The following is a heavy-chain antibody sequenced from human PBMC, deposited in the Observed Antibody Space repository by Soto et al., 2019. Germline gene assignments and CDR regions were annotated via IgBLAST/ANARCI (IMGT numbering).Heavy chain of an antibody. D-gene: IGHD1-26*01. Sequence: PGESLKISCKGSGYSFDSHWVAWVRQMPEKGLEWIGTIYPGDSDTKYSSAFRGHVTISADTSVSTAYLQWRSLEATDSAIYYCARYSGSYWHYLDFWGQGTLVTFSS. CDR2: IYPGDSDT. J-gene: IGHJ4*02. CDR3: ARYSGSYWHYLDF. CDR1: GYSFDSHW. V-gene: IGHV5-51*01.